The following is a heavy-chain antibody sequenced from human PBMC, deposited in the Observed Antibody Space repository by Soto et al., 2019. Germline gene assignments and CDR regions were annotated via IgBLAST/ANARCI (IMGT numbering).Heavy chain of an antibody. V-gene: IGHV1-18*01. CDR2: ISAYNGNT. D-gene: IGHD6-19*01. Sequence: ASVKVSCKASCYTFTSYGISWVRQAPGQGLEWMGWISAYNGNTNYAQKLQGRVTMTTDTSTSTAYMELRSLRSDDTAVYYCARAAEQWLVLGYWGQGTLVTVSS. J-gene: IGHJ4*02. CDR1: CYTFTSYG. CDR3: ARAAEQWLVLGY.